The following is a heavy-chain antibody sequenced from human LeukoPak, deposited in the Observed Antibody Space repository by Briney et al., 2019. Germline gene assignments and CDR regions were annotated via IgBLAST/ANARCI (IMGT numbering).Heavy chain of an antibody. CDR2: INPNSGGT. CDR1: GYTFTGYY. J-gene: IGHJ5*02. CDR3: ARGERITIFRRMGNWFDP. D-gene: IGHD3-3*01. V-gene: IGHV1-2*02. Sequence: ASVKVSCKASGYTFTGYYMHWVRQAPRQGLEWMRWINPNSGGTNYAQKFQGRVTMTRDTSISTAYMELSRLRSDDTAVYYCARGERITIFRRMGNWFDPWGQGTLVTVSS.